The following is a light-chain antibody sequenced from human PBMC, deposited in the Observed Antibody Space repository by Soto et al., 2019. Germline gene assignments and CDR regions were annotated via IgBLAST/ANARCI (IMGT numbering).Light chain of an antibody. CDR2: DVT. V-gene: IGLV2-14*03. CDR1: GNDIGGYNY. J-gene: IGLJ2*01. CDR3: SSYTSSSTQV. Sequence: QSALTQPASVSGSPGQSITISCTGTGNDIGGYNYVSWYQHHPGKAPKLMIYDVTNRPSGVSNRFSASKSGNTASLTISGLQTEDEADYYCSSYTSSSTQVFGGGTKVTVL.